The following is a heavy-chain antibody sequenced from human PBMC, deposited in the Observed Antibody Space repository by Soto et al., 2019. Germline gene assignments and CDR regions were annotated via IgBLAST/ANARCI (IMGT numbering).Heavy chain of an antibody. CDR2: IYYSGST. J-gene: IGHJ4*02. D-gene: IGHD2-2*01. V-gene: IGHV4-31*03. CDR3: AREQVPATEAGFDY. CDR1: GGSISSGGDY. Sequence: SETLSLTCTVSGGSISSGGDYWSWVRQHPGKGLEWIGDIYYSGSTYYNPSLKSRVTISVDTSKNQFSLKLSSVTAADTAVYYCAREQVPATEAGFDYWPQGTLVTVSS.